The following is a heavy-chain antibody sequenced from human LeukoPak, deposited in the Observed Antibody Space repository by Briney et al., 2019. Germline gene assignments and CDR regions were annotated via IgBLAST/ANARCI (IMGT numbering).Heavy chain of an antibody. CDR1: GGSISSSSYY. J-gene: IGHJ6*02. CDR3: ASPFYYGSGSYYKPLYYYYGMDV. D-gene: IGHD3-10*01. Sequence: SETLSLTCTVSGGSISSSSYYWGWIRQPPGKGLEWIGRIYYSGSTYYNPSLKSRVTIPVDTSKNQFSLKLSSVTAADTAVYYCASPFYYGSGSYYKPLYYYYGMDVWGQGTTVTVSS. CDR2: IYYSGST. V-gene: IGHV4-39*01.